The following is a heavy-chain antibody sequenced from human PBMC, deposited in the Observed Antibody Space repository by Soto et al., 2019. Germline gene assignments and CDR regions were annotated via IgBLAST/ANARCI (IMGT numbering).Heavy chain of an antibody. V-gene: IGHV3-7*01. Sequence: GGSLRLSCAASGFSFGYYWMSWVRQAPGKGLEWVATIKFDSSERKYVDSVKGRFTLSRDNAKNSLYLQIDSLEAEDTAVYYCAKLPWEVAPSWGQGTLVTVSS. CDR2: IKFDSSER. CDR1: GFSFGYYW. D-gene: IGHD1-26*01. CDR3: AKLPWEVAPS. J-gene: IGHJ5*02.